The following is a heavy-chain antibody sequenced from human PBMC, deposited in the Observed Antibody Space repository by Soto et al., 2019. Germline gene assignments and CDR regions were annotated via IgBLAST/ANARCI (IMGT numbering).Heavy chain of an antibody. D-gene: IGHD6-19*01. CDR1: GFSFSRHG. V-gene: IGHV3-30-3*01. CDR2: ISYDGSNQ. J-gene: IGHJ6*02. CDR3: ARDRSSTYYYYGMDL. Sequence: GGSLRLSCGASGFSFSRHGMHWVRQAPGKGLEWVAVISYDGSNQDYADSVKGRFSISRDNSKNTVYLQMNSLRVEDSAVYYCARDRSSTYYYYGMDLWGQGTTVTVSS.